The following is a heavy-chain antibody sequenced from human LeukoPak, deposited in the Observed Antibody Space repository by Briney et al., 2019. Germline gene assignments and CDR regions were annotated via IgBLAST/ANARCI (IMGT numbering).Heavy chain of an antibody. V-gene: IGHV1-18*01. CDR2: ISTYSGNT. CDR3: AMIPYCTTATCYYFDY. J-gene: IGHJ4*02. D-gene: IGHD2-2*01. CDR1: GYTFTTYG. Sequence: ASVKVSCKTSGYTFTTYGISWVRQAPGQGLEWMGWISTYSGNTNYAQKLQGRVTMTTDTSTSTAYMELRSLRSDDTAVYYCAMIPYCTTATCYYFDYWGQGTLVTVSS.